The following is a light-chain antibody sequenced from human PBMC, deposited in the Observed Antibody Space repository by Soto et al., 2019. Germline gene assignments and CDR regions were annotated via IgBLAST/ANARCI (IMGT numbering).Light chain of an antibody. CDR1: QSVSSN. Sequence: EIVMTQSPATLSVSPGERATLSCRASQSVSSNLAWYQQKLGQAPRLLIYGASTRATGIPARFSGSGSGREFTLTISSLQSEDFAVYYCLQDYNYPLTFGQGTRLEIK. V-gene: IGKV3-15*01. CDR3: LQDYNYPLT. CDR2: GAS. J-gene: IGKJ5*01.